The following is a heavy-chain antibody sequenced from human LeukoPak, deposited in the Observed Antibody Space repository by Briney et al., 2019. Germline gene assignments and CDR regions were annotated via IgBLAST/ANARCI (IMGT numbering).Heavy chain of an antibody. CDR2: IKPSGGST. D-gene: IGHD3-10*01. CDR3: ARDIRHYYGSGSYFPSPRQVPFGYYYFYYMDV. CDR1: GYTFTSYY. J-gene: IGHJ6*03. V-gene: IGHV1-46*01. Sequence: ASVKVSCKASGYTFTSYYIHWMRQAPGQGLEWMGIIKPSGGSTAYAQKFQGRVTMTRDMSTSTVYMELSSLTSEDTAVYYCARDIRHYYGSGSYFPSPRQVPFGYYYFYYMDVWGKGTTVTVSS.